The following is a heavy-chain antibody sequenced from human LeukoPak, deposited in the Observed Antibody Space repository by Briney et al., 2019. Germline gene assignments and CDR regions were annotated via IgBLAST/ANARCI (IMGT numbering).Heavy chain of an antibody. CDR1: GGSISSYY. J-gene: IGHJ4*02. CDR3: ARGGYGYGYVGY. CDR2: IYYSGST. Sequence: SETLSLTCTVSGGSISSYYWSWLRQPPGKGLEWIGYIYYSGSTNYNPSLKSRVTISVDTSKNQFSLKLSSVTAADTAVYYCARGGYGYGYVGYWGQGTLVTVSS. D-gene: IGHD5-18*01. V-gene: IGHV4-59*01.